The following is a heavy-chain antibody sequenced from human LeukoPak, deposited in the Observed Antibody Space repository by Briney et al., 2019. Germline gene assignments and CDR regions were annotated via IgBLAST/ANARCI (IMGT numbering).Heavy chain of an antibody. Sequence: SETLSLTCTASGGSISSYYWSWIRQPPGKEPEWIGYIYYTGSTYYNPSLKSRVTISVDTSKNQFSLKLSSVTAADTAVYYCARIRGYSYGNPLDYWGQGTLVTVSS. CDR1: GGSISSYY. CDR2: IYYTGST. D-gene: IGHD5-18*01. J-gene: IGHJ4*02. CDR3: ARIRGYSYGNPLDY. V-gene: IGHV4-59*12.